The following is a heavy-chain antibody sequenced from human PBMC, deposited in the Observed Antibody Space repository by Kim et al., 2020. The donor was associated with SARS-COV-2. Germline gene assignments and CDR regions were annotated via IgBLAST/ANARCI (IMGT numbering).Heavy chain of an antibody. V-gene: IGHV1-2*04. Sequence: ASVKVSCKASGYTFSGYYIHWVRQAPGQGLEWMGWINPKTGGTNYAQKFQGWVTMTRDTSISTVYMELNRLTSDDTAVYYCARDLDGMDVWGQGTKVTVSS. J-gene: IGHJ6*02. CDR3: ARDLDGMDV. CDR2: INPKTGGT. CDR1: GYTFSGYY.